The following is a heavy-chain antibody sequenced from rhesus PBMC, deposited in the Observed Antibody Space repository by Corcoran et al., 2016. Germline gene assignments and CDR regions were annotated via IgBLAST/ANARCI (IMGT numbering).Heavy chain of an antibody. Sequence: EVQLVESGGGLVQPGGSLRLSCAASGFIFSDYYMSWVRQAPGKGLECVSSISSASSYIYYADSVKGRFTISRDNAKNSLSLQMNSLKTEDTAVYYCTREREYCTGSDQCAFDFWGQGLRVTVSS. CDR3: TREREYCTGSDQCAFDF. CDR2: ISSASSYI. CDR1: GFIFSDYY. V-gene: IGHV3S16*01. D-gene: IGHD2-21*01. J-gene: IGHJ3*01.